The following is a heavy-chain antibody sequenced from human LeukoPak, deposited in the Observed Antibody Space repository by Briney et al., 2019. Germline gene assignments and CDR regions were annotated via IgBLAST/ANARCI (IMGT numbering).Heavy chain of an antibody. CDR3: ARHKRSGGGTYYHFDY. D-gene: IGHD1-26*01. V-gene: IGHV4-38-2*01. Sequence: GSLRLSCAASGFTFSSYAMSWVRQPPGKGLEWIGSIFYSGSTSYNPSLKSRVTISVDTSKNQISLNLGSVTAADTAVYNCARHKRSGGGTYYHFDYWGQGTLVTVSS. CDR1: GFTFSSYA. CDR2: IFYSGST. J-gene: IGHJ4*02.